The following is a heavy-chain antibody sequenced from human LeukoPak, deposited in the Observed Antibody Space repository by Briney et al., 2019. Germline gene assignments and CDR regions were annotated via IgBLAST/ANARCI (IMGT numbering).Heavy chain of an antibody. CDR1: GFTFSSYS. CDR3: ANHRLQQLAYTLDY. V-gene: IGHV3-21*01. J-gene: IGHJ4*02. CDR2: ISSSSSYI. Sequence: KPGGSLRLSCAASGFTFSSYSMNWVRQAPGKGLEWVSSISSSSSYIYYADSVKGRFTISRDNAKNSLYLQMNSLRAEDTAVYYCANHRLQQLAYTLDYWGQGTLVTVSS. D-gene: IGHD6-13*01.